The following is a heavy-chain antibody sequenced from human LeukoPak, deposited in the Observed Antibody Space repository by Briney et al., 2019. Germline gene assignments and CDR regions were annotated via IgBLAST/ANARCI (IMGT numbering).Heavy chain of an antibody. V-gene: IGHV3-23*01. CDR2: ISGTGGTT. Sequence: GGSLRLSCAASGFTFNNYGMNWVRQDPGKGLEWVSRISGTGGTTFYADSVKGRFTISRDNSKNTVYLQMNSLRAEDTAVYYCAKRLAMTGTYHFDYWGQGTLVTVSS. CDR1: GFTFNNYG. D-gene: IGHD6-19*01. CDR3: AKRLAMTGTYHFDY. J-gene: IGHJ4*02.